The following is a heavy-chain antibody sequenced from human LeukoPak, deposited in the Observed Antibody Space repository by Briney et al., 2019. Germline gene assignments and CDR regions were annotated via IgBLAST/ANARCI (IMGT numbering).Heavy chain of an antibody. CDR2: INPNSGGT. CDR1: GYTFTGYY. V-gene: IGHV1-2*02. Sequence: ASVKVSCKASGYTFTGYYMYWVRQAPGQGLEWMGWINPNSGGTNYAQKFQGRVTMTRDTSISTAYMELSRLRSDDTAVYYCASWVDGRYFEWLLPDDYWGQGTLVTVSS. D-gene: IGHD3-9*01. CDR3: ASWVDGRYFEWLLPDDY. J-gene: IGHJ4*02.